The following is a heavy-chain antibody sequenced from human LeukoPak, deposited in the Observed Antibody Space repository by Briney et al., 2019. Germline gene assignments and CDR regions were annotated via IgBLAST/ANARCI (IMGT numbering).Heavy chain of an antibody. CDR2: ISSSGSTT. CDR3: ARVESGTYSAF. CDR1: GFTFSSYE. D-gene: IGHD1-1*01. V-gene: IGHV3-48*03. J-gene: IGHJ4*02. Sequence: GGSLRLSCAASGFTFSSYELNWVRQAPGKGLEWVSYISSSGSTTYYADSVKGRFTISRDNAKNSLYLQMNSLRAEDTALYYCARVESGTYSAFWGQGTLVTVSS.